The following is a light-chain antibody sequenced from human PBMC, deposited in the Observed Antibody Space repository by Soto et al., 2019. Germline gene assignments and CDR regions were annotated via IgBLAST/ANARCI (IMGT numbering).Light chain of an antibody. CDR3: QQYMSSVT. J-gene: IGKJ1*01. CDR1: QSVDSTF. CDR2: GAS. V-gene: IGKV3-20*01. Sequence: EIVLTQSPGSLSLSPGERATLSCRASQSVDSTFFAWYQKKPGQAPRLLIYGASKRATGVPDRFSGSGSGTDFTLTSSRLEPEDFAVSYCQQYMSSVTFGQGTKVEI.